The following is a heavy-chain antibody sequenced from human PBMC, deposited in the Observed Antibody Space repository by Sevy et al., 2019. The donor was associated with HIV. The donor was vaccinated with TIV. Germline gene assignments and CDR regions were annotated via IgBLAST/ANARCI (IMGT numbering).Heavy chain of an antibody. D-gene: IGHD3-22*01. Sequence: GGSLRLSCAASGFTFSSYAMHWVRQAPGKGLEWVAVISYDGSNKYYADSVKGRFTISRANSKNTLYLQMNSLRAEDTAVYYCAREGGDSSGYYYVFNHYYYYGMDVWGQGTTVTVSS. CDR3: AREGGDSSGYYYVFNHYYYYGMDV. CDR2: ISYDGSNK. V-gene: IGHV3-30-3*01. CDR1: GFTFSSYA. J-gene: IGHJ6*02.